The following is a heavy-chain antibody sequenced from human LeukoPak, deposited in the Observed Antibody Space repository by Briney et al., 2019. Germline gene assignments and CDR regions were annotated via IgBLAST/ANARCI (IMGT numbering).Heavy chain of an antibody. CDR2: INWNGGST. CDR3: ARGGWLQSVDY. V-gene: IGHV3-20*04. D-gene: IGHD5-24*01. J-gene: IGHJ4*02. Sequence: GGSLRLSCAASGFTFDDYGMSWVRQAPGKGLEWVSGINWNGGSTGYTDSVKGRFTISRDNAKNSRYLQMNSLRAEDTALYYCARGGWLQSVDYWDQGTLVTVSS. CDR1: GFTFDDYG.